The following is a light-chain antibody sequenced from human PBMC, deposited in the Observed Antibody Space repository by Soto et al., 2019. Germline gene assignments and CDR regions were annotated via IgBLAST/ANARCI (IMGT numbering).Light chain of an antibody. J-gene: IGKJ1*01. CDR2: VAS. CDR1: QGISNY. V-gene: IGKV1-27*01. Sequence: DIQMTQSPSSLSASVGDRVTITCRASQGISNYLAWYQQQPGKVPKLLIYVASTLQSGVPSRFSGSGSGTDFTLTISSLQPEDVATYSCQKYNSAPWTFGQGTKVEIK. CDR3: QKYNSAPWT.